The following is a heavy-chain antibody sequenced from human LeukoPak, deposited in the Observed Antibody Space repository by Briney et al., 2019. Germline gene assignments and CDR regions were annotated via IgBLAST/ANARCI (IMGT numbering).Heavy chain of an antibody. V-gene: IGHV3-9*01. Sequence: PGGSLRLSCAASGFTFDDYAMHWGRQAPGKGLWSVSGNRWNSGSIGYAGSVKVRFNISRDNAKNSLYMQMTSLRAEDTAVYYCARDLYRIVVVPHYFDSWGQGTLVTVSS. D-gene: IGHD3-22*01. CDR2: NRWNSGSI. CDR3: ARDLYRIVVVPHYFDS. J-gene: IGHJ4*02. CDR1: GFTFDDYA.